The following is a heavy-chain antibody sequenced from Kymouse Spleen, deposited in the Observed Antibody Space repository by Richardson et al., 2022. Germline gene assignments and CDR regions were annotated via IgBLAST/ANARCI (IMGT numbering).Heavy chain of an antibody. Sequence: QVQLVESGGGVVQPGRSLRLSCAASGFTFSSYGMHWVRQAPGKGLEWVAVIWYDGSNKYYADSVKGRFTISRDNSKNTLYLQMNSLRAEDTAVYYCARREGGITGTTLDAFDIWGQGTMVTVSS. CDR1: GFTFSSYG. V-gene: IGHV3-33*01. CDR3: ARREGGITGTTLDAFDI. J-gene: IGHJ3*02. D-gene: IGHD1-7*01. CDR2: IWYDGSNK.